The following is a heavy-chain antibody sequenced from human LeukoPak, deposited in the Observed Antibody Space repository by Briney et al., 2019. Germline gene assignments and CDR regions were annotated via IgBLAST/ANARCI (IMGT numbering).Heavy chain of an antibody. J-gene: IGHJ4*02. V-gene: IGHV3-20*04. Sequence: GGSLRLSCAASGFTFDDYDMSWVRQAPGKGLEWVSDINWNGGSTGYADSVKGRFTISRDNAKNSLYLQMNSLRAEDTAVYYCARVNYGGNSFSDYWGQGTLVTVSS. CDR1: GFTFDDYD. D-gene: IGHD4-23*01. CDR2: INWNGGST. CDR3: ARVNYGGNSFSDY.